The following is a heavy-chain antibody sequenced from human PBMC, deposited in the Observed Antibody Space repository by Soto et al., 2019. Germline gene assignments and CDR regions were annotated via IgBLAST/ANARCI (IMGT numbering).Heavy chain of an antibody. J-gene: IGHJ5*02. D-gene: IGHD1-26*01. V-gene: IGHV2-26*01. CDR3: ARNEDVGRSLTPAGCFYA. CDR2: IFSNDEK. CDR1: GFSLSNGRGG. Sequence: QVTLKESGPVLVKPTETLTLTCTVSGFSLSNGRGGVSWIRQPPGKALERLAHIFSNDEKRFNTSPKSRLSISKDTCKSQVGLNMTNMVPVDTSTDYGARNEDVGRSLTPAGCFYAWGQGTLVTGSS.